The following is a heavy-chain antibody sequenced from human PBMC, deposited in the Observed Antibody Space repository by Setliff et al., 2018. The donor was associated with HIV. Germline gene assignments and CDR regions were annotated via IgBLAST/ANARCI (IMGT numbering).Heavy chain of an antibody. CDR2: TYYSGST. J-gene: IGHJ4*02. D-gene: IGHD5-12*01. CDR1: GDSISSGDYY. Sequence: SETLSLTCTVSGDSISSGDYYWSWIRQPPGKGLEWIGNTYYSGSTYYNPSLKSRVTISVDTSKNRFSLRLTSVTAADTAVYYSARTKADGYNGVFDSRGQGTLVTVSS. V-gene: IGHV4-30-4*08. CDR3: ARTKADGYNGVFDS.